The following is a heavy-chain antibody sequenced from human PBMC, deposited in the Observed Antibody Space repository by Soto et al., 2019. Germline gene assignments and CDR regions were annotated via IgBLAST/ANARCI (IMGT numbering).Heavy chain of an antibody. D-gene: IGHD5-12*01. J-gene: IGHJ4*02. CDR3: ARGPMATIPYYFDY. CDR2: IYHSGST. V-gene: IGHV4-30-2*01. Sequence: SETLSLTCAVSGGSISSGGYSWSWIRQPPGKGLEWIGYIYHSGSTYYNPSLKSRVTISVDRSKNQFSLKLSSVTAADTAVYYCARGPMATIPYYFDYWGQGXLVTVSS. CDR1: GGSISSGGYS.